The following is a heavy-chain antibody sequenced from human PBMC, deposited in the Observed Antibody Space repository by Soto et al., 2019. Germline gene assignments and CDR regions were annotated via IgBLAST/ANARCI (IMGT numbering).Heavy chain of an antibody. J-gene: IGHJ5*02. D-gene: IGHD3-10*01. CDR3: ARSSGVSATYWFEA. Sequence: QVHLQESGPGLVKPSGTLSLTCGVSGGSISSINWWSWVRQTPGKGLEWIGEVYYSGSTNYNPSLTSRVTMSIDKSKNQFFLNLTSVTAADTAVYYCARSSGVSATYWFEAWGQGTLVTVSS. CDR1: GGSISSINW. CDR2: VYYSGST. V-gene: IGHV4-4*02.